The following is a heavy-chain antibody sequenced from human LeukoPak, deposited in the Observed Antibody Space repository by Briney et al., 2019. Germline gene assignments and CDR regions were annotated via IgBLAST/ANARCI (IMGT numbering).Heavy chain of an antibody. CDR1: DGSISSSSYY. Sequence: ETLSLTCTVSDGSISSSSYYWGWIRQPPGKGLEWIGSIYYRGSTYYNPSLKSRVTISVDTSKNQFSLKLSSVTAADTAVYYCATPESYRSGWFLEYWGQGTLVSVSS. V-gene: IGHV4-39*01. CDR2: IYYRGST. J-gene: IGHJ4*02. D-gene: IGHD6-19*01. CDR3: ATPESYRSGWFLEY.